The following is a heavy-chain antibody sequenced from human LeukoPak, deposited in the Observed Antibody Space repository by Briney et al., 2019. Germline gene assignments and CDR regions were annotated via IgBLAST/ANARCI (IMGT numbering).Heavy chain of an antibody. CDR1: GFTFSSYA. CDR2: ISGSGGST. V-gene: IGHV3-23*01. J-gene: IGHJ4*02. D-gene: IGHD1-26*01. Sequence: PGGSLRLSCAASGFTFSSYAMSWVRQAPGKGLEWVSAISGSGGSTYYADSVKGRFTISRDNSKNTLYLQMNSLRAEDTAVYYCAKDDSYSGSPEADYWGQGTLVTVSS. CDR3: AKDDSYSGSPEADY.